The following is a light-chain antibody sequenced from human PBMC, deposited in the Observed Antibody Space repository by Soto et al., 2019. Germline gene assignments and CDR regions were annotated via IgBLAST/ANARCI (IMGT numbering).Light chain of an antibody. CDR1: NSDVGGYNY. Sequence: QSALTQPASVSGSPGQLITISCTGTNSDVGGYNYVSWYQQHPGKAPKLMIYEVSNRPSGVSNRFSGSKSGNTASLTISGLQAEDEADYYCSSYTSSSTLYVFGTGTKLTVL. CDR2: EVS. V-gene: IGLV2-14*01. J-gene: IGLJ1*01. CDR3: SSYTSSSTLYV.